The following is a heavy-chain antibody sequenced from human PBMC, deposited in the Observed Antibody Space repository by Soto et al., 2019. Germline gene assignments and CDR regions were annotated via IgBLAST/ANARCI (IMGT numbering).Heavy chain of an antibody. J-gene: IGHJ6*02. CDR3: ARVPWVGELSGPGGYYGMDV. Sequence: QVQLQESGPGLVKPSQTLSLTCTVSGGSISSGDYYWSWIRQPPGKGLEWIGYIYYSGSTYYNPSLKSRVTISVDTAKNQFSLKLSSVTAADTAVYYCARVPWVGELSGPGGYYGMDVWGQGTTVTVSS. CDR2: IYYSGST. D-gene: IGHD3-10*01. V-gene: IGHV4-30-4*01. CDR1: GGSISSGDYY.